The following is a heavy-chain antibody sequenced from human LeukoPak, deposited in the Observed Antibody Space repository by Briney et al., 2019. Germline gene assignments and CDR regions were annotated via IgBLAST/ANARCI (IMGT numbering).Heavy chain of an antibody. V-gene: IGHV1-18*01. CDR1: GYTFTSYG. J-gene: IGHJ6*03. D-gene: IGHD4-11*01. CDR2: ISAYNGNT. Sequence: ASVKVSCKASGYTFTSYGISGVRQAPGQGLEWMGWISAYNGNTNYAQKLQGRVTMTTDTSTSTAYMELSSLRSEDTAVYHCARAHGAVTNHMDVWGKGTTVSVSS. CDR3: ARAHGAVTNHMDV.